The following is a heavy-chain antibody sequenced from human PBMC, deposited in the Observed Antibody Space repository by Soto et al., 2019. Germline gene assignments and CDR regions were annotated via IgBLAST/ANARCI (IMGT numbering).Heavy chain of an antibody. J-gene: IGHJ3*02. CDR3: ARERSSPLDAFDI. CDR1: GFTVSSYA. D-gene: IGHD3-10*01. Sequence: GGSLRLCCAGSGFTVSSYAMSWVRQDPGKGLEWVSAISGSGGSTYYAGSVKGRFTISRDNSKNTLYLQMNSLRAEDTAVYYCARERSSPLDAFDIWGQGTMVTVSS. V-gene: IGHV3-23*01. CDR2: ISGSGGST.